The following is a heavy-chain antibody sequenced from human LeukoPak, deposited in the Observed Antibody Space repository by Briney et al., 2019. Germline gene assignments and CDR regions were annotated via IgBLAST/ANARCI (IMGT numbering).Heavy chain of an antibody. CDR2: VYRSGDT. Sequence: SETLSLTCSVSGGSISTYYWSWIRQPAGKGLEWIGRVYRSGDTNYNPSLKSRVTMSVDTSKNQISLRLRSVTAADTAVYCCARDDFEYSVHNGMDVWGQGTTVTVSS. V-gene: IGHV4-4*07. J-gene: IGHJ6*02. CDR1: GGSISTYY. D-gene: IGHD3-9*01. CDR3: ARDDFEYSVHNGMDV.